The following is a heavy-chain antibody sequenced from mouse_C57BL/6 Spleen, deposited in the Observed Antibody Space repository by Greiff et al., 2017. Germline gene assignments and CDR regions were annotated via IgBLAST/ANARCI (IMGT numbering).Heavy chain of an antibody. CDR1: GFTFSSYA. Sequence: EVNVVESGGGLVKPGGSLKLSCAASGFTFSSYAMSWVRQTPEKRLEWVATISDGGSYTYYPDNVKGRFTISRDNAKNNLYLQMSHLKSEDTAMYYCAREHGNYAMDYWGQGTSVTVSS. J-gene: IGHJ4*01. V-gene: IGHV5-4*01. D-gene: IGHD2-1*01. CDR2: ISDGGSYT. CDR3: AREHGNYAMDY.